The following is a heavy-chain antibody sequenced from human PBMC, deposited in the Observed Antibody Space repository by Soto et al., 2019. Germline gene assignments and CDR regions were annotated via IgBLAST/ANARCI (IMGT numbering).Heavy chain of an antibody. Sequence: PGGSLRLSCASSGFTFISYGMHWVRQAPGKGLEWVAVISYDGSNKYYADSVKGRFTISRDNSKNTLYLQMNSLRAEDTAVYYCAKDHVRYCISTSCPAYYYYGMDVWGQGTTVTVSS. CDR2: ISYDGSNK. CDR1: GFTFISYG. CDR3: AKDHVRYCISTSCPAYYYYGMDV. J-gene: IGHJ6*02. D-gene: IGHD2-2*01. V-gene: IGHV3-30*18.